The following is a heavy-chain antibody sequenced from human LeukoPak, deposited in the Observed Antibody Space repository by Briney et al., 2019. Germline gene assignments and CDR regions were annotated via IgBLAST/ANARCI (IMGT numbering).Heavy chain of an antibody. D-gene: IGHD5-18*01. J-gene: IGHJ6*02. CDR2: INSDGSIT. CDR1: GFTFTTYW. V-gene: IGHV3-74*01. CDR3: ARGAVDTANAV. Sequence: GGSLRLSCAASGFTFTTYWMHWVRQAPGKGLVWVSHINSDGSITSYADSVEGRFTISRDNAKNTLYLQMNSLRAEDTAVYYCARGAVDTANAVWGQGTTVTVSS.